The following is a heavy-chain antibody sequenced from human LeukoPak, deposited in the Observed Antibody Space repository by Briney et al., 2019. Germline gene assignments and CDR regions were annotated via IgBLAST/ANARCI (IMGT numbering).Heavy chain of an antibody. CDR3: ARAADYDFWSGYPNDAFDI. Sequence: PSQTLSLTCTVSGGSISSGDYYWSWIRQPPGKGLEWIGYIYYSGSTYYNPSLKSRVTISVDTSKKQFSLKLSSVTAADTAVYYCARAADYDFWSGYPNDAFDIWGQGTMVTVSS. D-gene: IGHD3-3*01. CDR2: IYYSGST. V-gene: IGHV4-30-4*01. CDR1: GGSISSGDYY. J-gene: IGHJ3*02.